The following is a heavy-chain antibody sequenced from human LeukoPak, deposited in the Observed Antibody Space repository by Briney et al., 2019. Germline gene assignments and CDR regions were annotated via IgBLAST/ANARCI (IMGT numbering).Heavy chain of an antibody. CDR1: GGSISSYY. J-gene: IGHJ6*03. Sequence: PSETLSLTCTVSGGSISSYYWSWIRQPPGKGLECIGYIYYSGSTNYNPSLKSRVTISVDTSNNQFSLKLSSVTAADTAVYYCARVGSSWYYYYYMDVWGKGTTVTVSS. V-gene: IGHV4-59*01. D-gene: IGHD6-13*01. CDR3: ARVGSSWYYYYYMDV. CDR2: IYYSGST.